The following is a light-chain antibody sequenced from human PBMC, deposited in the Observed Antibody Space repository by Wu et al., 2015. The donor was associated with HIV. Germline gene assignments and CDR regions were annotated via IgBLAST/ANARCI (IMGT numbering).Light chain of an antibody. CDR1: QSVSSW. Sequence: DIQMTQSPSTLSASVGDRVTITCRASQSVSSWVAWYQQKPGKAPNLLIYKASSLERGVPSRFSGSGSGTEFTLTISSLQPDDFATYYCQQYNSYPITFGQGTRLEIK. J-gene: IGKJ5*01. V-gene: IGKV1-5*03. CDR3: QQYNSYPIT. CDR2: KAS.